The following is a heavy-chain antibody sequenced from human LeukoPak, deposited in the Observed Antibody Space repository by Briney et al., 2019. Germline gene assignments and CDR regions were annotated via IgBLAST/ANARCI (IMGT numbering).Heavy chain of an antibody. CDR3: ARDRGHCSSTSCSYYFDY. J-gene: IGHJ4*02. CDR2: ISSSSSYI. Sequence: GGSLRLSCAASGFTFSSYSMNWVRQAPGKGLEWVSSISSSSSYIYYADSVKGRFTISRDNAKNSLYLQMNSLRAEDTAVYYCARDRGHCSSTSCSYYFDYWGQGTLVTVSS. V-gene: IGHV3-21*01. D-gene: IGHD2-2*03. CDR1: GFTFSSYS.